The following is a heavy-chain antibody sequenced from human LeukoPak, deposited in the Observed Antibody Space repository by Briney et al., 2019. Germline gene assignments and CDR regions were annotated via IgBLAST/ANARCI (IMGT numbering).Heavy chain of an antibody. V-gene: IGHV3-23*01. Sequence: GGSLRLSCAASGFTFSSYSMNWVRQAPGKGLEWVSAISSSGGSTYYADSVKGRFTISRDNSKNTLYLQMNSLRAEDTAVYYCARLGHLRYFDWLLPLEYYFDYWGQGTLVTVSS. CDR2: ISSSGGST. D-gene: IGHD3-9*01. CDR1: GFTFSSYS. CDR3: ARLGHLRYFDWLLPLEYYFDY. J-gene: IGHJ4*02.